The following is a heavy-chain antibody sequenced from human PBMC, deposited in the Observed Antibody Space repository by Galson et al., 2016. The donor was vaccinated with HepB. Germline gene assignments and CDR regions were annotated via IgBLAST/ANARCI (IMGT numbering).Heavy chain of an antibody. J-gene: IGHJ4*02. CDR3: ARVRSSSWVDS. CDR1: GFSFSGHG. D-gene: IGHD6-13*01. CDR2: IWHDGTNE. Sequence: SLRLSCAASGFSFSGHGMHWLRQAPGKGLEWVAAIWHDGTNENYAASVKGRFSISRDNSKSMLYLQMDSLRVEDIAVYYCARVRSSSWVDSWGQGTLVTVS. V-gene: IGHV3-33*01.